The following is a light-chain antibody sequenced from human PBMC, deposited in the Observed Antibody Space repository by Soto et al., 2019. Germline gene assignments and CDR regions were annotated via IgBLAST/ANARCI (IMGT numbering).Light chain of an antibody. CDR1: QSVGSNY. CDR2: GAS. CDR3: QQYGSSIQT. Sequence: EIVLTQFPGTLSLSPGERATLSFRASQSVGSNYGAWYQHGPGQPPNLLIFGASHRAPDIPDRFSVSGYGTDFTLTISRLEPEDFAVYYCQQYGSSIQTFGQGTKVEIK. V-gene: IGKV3-20*01. J-gene: IGKJ1*01.